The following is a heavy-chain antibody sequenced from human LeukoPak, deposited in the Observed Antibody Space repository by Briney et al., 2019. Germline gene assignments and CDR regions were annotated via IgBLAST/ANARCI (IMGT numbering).Heavy chain of an antibody. V-gene: IGHV4-39*01. Sequence: SETLSLTCTVSGGSISSSSYYWGWIRQPPGKGLEWIGSIYYSGSTYYNPSLKSRVTISVDTSKNQFSLRLSSVTAADTAVYYCARHFPVLTGYLPTTENYYFDYWGQGTLVTVSS. CDR1: GGSISSSSYY. CDR3: ARHFPVLTGYLPTTENYYFDY. CDR2: IYYSGST. D-gene: IGHD3-9*01. J-gene: IGHJ4*02.